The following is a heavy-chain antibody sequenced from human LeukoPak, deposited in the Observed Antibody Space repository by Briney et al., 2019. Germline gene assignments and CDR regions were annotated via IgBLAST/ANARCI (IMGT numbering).Heavy chain of an antibody. CDR2: ISYDGSNK. J-gene: IGHJ4*02. V-gene: IGHV3-30-3*02. D-gene: IGHD2-15*01. CDR1: GFTFSSYG. Sequence: GGSLRLSCAASGFTFSSYGMHWVRQAPGKGLEWVAVISYDGSNKYYADSVKGRFTISRDNSKNTLYLQMNSLRAEGTAVYYCANDFASYSPFDYWGQGTLVTVSS. CDR3: ANDFASYSPFDY.